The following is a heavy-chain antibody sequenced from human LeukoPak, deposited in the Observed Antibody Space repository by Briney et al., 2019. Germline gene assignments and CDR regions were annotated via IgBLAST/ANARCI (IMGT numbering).Heavy chain of an antibody. D-gene: IGHD3-10*01. J-gene: IGHJ4*02. Sequence: GGSLRLSCAASGFTFSSYSMNWVRQAPGKGLEWVSSISSSSSYIYYADSVKGRFTISRDNAKNSLYLQMNSLRAEDTAVYYCARDRGDSPYFDYWGQGTLSPSPQ. CDR1: GFTFSSYS. V-gene: IGHV3-21*01. CDR2: ISSSSSYI. CDR3: ARDRGDSPYFDY.